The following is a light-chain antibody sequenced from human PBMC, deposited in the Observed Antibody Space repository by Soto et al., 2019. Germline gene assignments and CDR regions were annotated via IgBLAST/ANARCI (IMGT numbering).Light chain of an antibody. CDR3: SSYTSSSTVV. J-gene: IGLJ2*01. V-gene: IGLV2-14*01. CDR2: DVS. CDR1: SSDVGGYNS. Sequence: QSALTQPASVSGSPGQSITISCTGTSSDVGGYNSVSWYQQHPGKAPKLMIYDVSNRPSGVSNRFSASKSVNTASLTISGLQAEDEADYYCSSYTSSSTVVFGGGTKLTVL.